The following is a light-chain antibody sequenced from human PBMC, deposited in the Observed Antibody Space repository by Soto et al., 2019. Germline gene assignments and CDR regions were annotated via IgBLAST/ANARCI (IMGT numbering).Light chain of an antibody. CDR2: GAS. Sequence: EIVMTQSPATLSVSPGERATLSCRSSQRVSSRLAWYQQKLGQAPRLLIYGASTRATDIPDRFSGSGSGTDFTLTISRLQSEDFAVYYCQQYKNWPPINFGQGTRLEIK. V-gene: IGKV3-15*01. CDR3: QQYKNWPPIN. CDR1: QRVSSR. J-gene: IGKJ5*01.